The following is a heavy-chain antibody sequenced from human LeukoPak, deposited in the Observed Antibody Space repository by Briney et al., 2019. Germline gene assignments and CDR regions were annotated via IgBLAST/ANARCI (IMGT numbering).Heavy chain of an antibody. D-gene: IGHD5-24*01. V-gene: IGHV4-31*03. CDR2: IHYSGST. CDR3: AAERDDYNYVKYFDY. CDR1: GASINTGDYY. Sequence: SETMSLTCSVSGASINTGDYYWTWIRHHPGKGLEWIGYIHYSGSTHFNPSLESRVTMSVDTSKNQFSLRLRSVTAADTALYYCAAERDDYNYVKYFDYWGQGTLHTVSS. J-gene: IGHJ4*02.